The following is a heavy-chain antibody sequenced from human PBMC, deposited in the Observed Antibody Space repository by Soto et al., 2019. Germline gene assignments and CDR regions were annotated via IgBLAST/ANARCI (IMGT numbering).Heavy chain of an antibody. V-gene: IGHV3-30-3*01. Sequence: QVQLVESGGGVVQPGRSLRLSCAASGFTFSSYAMHWVRQAPGKGLEWVAVISYDGSNKYYADSVKGRFTISRDNSKNTLYLQMNSLRAEDTAVYYWARGALRWLLDYWGQGTLVTVSS. D-gene: IGHD5-12*01. CDR3: ARGALRWLLDY. J-gene: IGHJ4*02. CDR2: ISYDGSNK. CDR1: GFTFSSYA.